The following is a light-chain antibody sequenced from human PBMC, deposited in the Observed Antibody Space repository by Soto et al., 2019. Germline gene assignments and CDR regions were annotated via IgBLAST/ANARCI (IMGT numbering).Light chain of an antibody. V-gene: IGKV3-15*01. CDR2: GAS. Sequence: EQVMTQSPATLSVSPGEGATLSCRASQSVSNNLAWYQQKPGQAPRLLIYGASTRAAGIPARFSGSGSGTEFTLTISSLHSEDFAVYYCQQYNNWPLTFGGGTKVDIK. J-gene: IGKJ4*01. CDR1: QSVSNN. CDR3: QQYNNWPLT.